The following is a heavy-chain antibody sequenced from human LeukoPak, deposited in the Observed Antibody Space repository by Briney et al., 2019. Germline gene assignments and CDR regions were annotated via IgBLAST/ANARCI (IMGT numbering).Heavy chain of an antibody. CDR3: ARTRDFWSAYFDY. J-gene: IGHJ4*02. Sequence: SQTLSLTCAVSGVSITSDSYYWSWIRQPPGKGLEWIGSILHSGSTYHNPSFKSRVTISVDTSKNQFSLKLSSVTAADTAVYFCARTRDFWSAYFDYWGQGILDTVSS. V-gene: IGHV4-30-2*01. CDR1: GVSITSDSYY. CDR2: ILHSGST. D-gene: IGHD3-3*01.